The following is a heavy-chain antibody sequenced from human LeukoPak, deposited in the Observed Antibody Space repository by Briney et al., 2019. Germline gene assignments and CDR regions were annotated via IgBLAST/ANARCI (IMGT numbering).Heavy chain of an antibody. D-gene: IGHD2-15*01. V-gene: IGHV3-48*03. CDR3: ARLGYCSGGSCYSLDH. CDR2: FSSSGSTI. CDR1: GFTFSSYE. Sequence: GGSLRLSCAASGFTFSSYEMIWVRQAPGKGLEWVSYFSSSGSTIFYADSMKGRFTTSRDNAKNSLYLQMKSLRAEDTAVYYCARLGYCSGGSCYSLDHWGQGTLVTVSS. J-gene: IGHJ4*02.